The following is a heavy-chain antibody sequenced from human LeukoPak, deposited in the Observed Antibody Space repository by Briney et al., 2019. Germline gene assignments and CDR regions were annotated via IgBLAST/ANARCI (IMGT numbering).Heavy chain of an antibody. Sequence: SGGSLRLSCAASGFTFSSYAMSWVRQAPGKGLEWVSAISGSGGSTYYADSVKGRFTISRDNSKNTLYLQMNSLRAEDTAVYYCAKFLRFLEWLEIDYWGQGTLVTVSS. CDR1: GFTFSSYA. CDR3: AKFLRFLEWLEIDY. CDR2: ISGSGGST. D-gene: IGHD3-3*01. J-gene: IGHJ4*02. V-gene: IGHV3-23*01.